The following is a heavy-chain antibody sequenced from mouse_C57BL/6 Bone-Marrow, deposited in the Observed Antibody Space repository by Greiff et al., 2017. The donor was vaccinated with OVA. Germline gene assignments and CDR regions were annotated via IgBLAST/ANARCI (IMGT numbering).Heavy chain of an antibody. CDR2: IYPGSGNT. CDR1: GYTFTDYY. J-gene: IGHJ3*01. Sequence: VQRVESGAELVRPGASVKLSCKASGYTFTDYYINWVKQRPGQGLEWIARIYPGSGNTYYNEKFKGKATLTAEKSSSTAYMQLSSLTSEDSAVYFCAGWLGFAYWGQGTLVTVSA. V-gene: IGHV1-76*01. D-gene: IGHD2-2*01. CDR3: AGWLGFAY.